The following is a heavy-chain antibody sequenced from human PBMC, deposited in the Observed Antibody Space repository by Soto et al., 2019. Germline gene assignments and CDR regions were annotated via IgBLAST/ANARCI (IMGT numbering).Heavy chain of an antibody. Sequence: ASVKVSCKASGGTFSSYAISWVRQAPGQGLEWMGGIIPIFGTANYAQKFQGRVTITADESTSTAYMELSSLRSEDTAVYYCARDFRAGWNYYYGMDVWGQGTTVTVSS. D-gene: IGHD6-19*01. CDR2: IIPIFGTA. V-gene: IGHV1-69*13. CDR1: GGTFSSYA. J-gene: IGHJ6*02. CDR3: ARDFRAGWNYYYGMDV.